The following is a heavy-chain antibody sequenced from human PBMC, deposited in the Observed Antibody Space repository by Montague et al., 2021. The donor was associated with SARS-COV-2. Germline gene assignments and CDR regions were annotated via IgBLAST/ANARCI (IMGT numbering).Heavy chain of an antibody. J-gene: IGHJ4*02. CDR3: AHRLARHYDINAQLWGPFDY. Sequence: PALVKPTQTLTLTCTFSGFSLSTSGVGVGWIRQPPGKALEWLALIYWDDDKRYSPSLKTRLTITKDTSKNQVVLTMTNMDPVDTGTYYCAHRLARHYDINAQLWGPFDYWGQGTLVTVSS. D-gene: IGHD3-22*01. CDR1: GFSLSTSGVG. CDR2: IYWDDDK. V-gene: IGHV2-5*02.